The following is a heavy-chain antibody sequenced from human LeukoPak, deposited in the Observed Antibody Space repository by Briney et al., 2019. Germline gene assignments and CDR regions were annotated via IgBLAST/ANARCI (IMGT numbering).Heavy chain of an antibody. CDR3: ARVGIYGDYNRYFDY. Sequence: GGSLRLSCAASGFTFDDCGMSWVRQPPGKGLEWVSGINWNGGSIGYADSVKGRFTISRDNAKNSLFLQMNSLRAEDTALYFCARVGIYGDYNRYFDYWGQGTLVTVSS. V-gene: IGHV3-20*04. J-gene: IGHJ4*02. CDR1: GFTFDDCG. D-gene: IGHD4-17*01. CDR2: INWNGGSI.